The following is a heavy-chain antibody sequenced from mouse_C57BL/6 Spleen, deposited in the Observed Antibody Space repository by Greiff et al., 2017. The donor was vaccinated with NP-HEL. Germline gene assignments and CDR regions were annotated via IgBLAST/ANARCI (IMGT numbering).Heavy chain of an antibody. J-gene: IGHJ1*03. Sequence: EVQLQQSGGGLVQPGGSLKLSCAASGFTFSDYGMAWVRQAPRKGPEWVAFISNLAYSIYYADTVTGRFTISRENAKNTLYLEMSSLRSEDTAMYYCARRQDRGYFDVWGTGTTVTVSS. V-gene: IGHV5-15*01. CDR1: GFTFSDYG. CDR3: ARRQDRGYFDV. D-gene: IGHD2-14*01. CDR2: ISNLAYSI.